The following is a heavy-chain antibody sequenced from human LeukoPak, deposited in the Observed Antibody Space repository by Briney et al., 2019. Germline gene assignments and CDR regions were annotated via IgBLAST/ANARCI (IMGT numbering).Heavy chain of an antibody. Sequence: ASVKVSCKASGYTFTSYGISWVRQAPGQGLEWMGWISAYNGNTNYAQKLQGRVTMTTDTSTSTAYMELGSLRSDDTAVYYCARDGAPYYDILTGSTNWFDPWGQGTLVTVSS. CDR2: ISAYNGNT. V-gene: IGHV1-18*01. CDR1: GYTFTSYG. J-gene: IGHJ5*02. CDR3: ARDGAPYYDILTGSTNWFDP. D-gene: IGHD3-9*01.